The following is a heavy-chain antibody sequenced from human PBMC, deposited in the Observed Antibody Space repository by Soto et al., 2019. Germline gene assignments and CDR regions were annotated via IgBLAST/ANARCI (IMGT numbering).Heavy chain of an antibody. CDR2: IIPIFGTA. V-gene: IGHV1-69*13. J-gene: IGHJ5*02. CDR1: GGTFSSYT. Sequence: GASVKVSCKASGGTFSSYTISWVRQAPGQGLEWMGGIIPIFGTANYAQKFQGRVTITADESTSTAYMELSSLRSEDTAVYYCACIAVAHKGWFDPWGQGTLVTVSS. CDR3: ACIAVAHKGWFDP. D-gene: IGHD6-19*01.